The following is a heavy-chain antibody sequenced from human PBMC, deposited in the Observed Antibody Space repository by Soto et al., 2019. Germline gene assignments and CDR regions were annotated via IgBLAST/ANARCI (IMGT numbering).Heavy chain of an antibody. V-gene: IGHV3-23*01. Sequence: EVQLLESGGGLVQPGGSLRLSCTASGFTFRSHAMTWVRQAPGKGLEWVSGLSDSGGSTYYADSVKGRFTISRDNSMNTLYLQMNTLRAEDTAVYYCAKVSSSWYSGFFDLWGQGTLVTVSS. CDR3: AKVSSSWYSGFFDL. D-gene: IGHD6-13*01. J-gene: IGHJ4*02. CDR2: LSDSGGST. CDR1: GFTFRSHA.